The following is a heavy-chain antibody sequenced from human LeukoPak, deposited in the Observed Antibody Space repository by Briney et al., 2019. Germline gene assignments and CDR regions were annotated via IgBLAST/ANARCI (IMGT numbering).Heavy chain of an antibody. CDR2: IKSKTDGGTT. D-gene: IGHD3-22*01. Sequence: GGSLRLSCAASGFTFSNAWMSWVRQAPGKGLEWVGRIKSKTDGGTTDYAAPVKGRFTISRDDSKNTLYLQMNSLRAEDTAVYYCARGHTWYYDSSGYLDYWGQGTLVTVSS. J-gene: IGHJ4*02. CDR3: ARGHTWYYDSSGYLDY. CDR1: GFTFSNAW. V-gene: IGHV3-15*01.